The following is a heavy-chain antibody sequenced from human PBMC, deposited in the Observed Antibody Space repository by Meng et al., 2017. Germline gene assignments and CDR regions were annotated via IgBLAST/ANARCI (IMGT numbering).Heavy chain of an antibody. V-gene: IGHV4-30-4*01. J-gene: IGHJ5*02. Sequence: QVQLQESVPGLVKPSQTLSLTCPVFGGSISGGDYYWSWIRQPPGKGLEWIGYIHFSGSTYYNPSLNSRITISVDMSRNQFSLRLTSVTSAYMAVYYCARVNSDCGGVMCYKGWFDPWGQGTLVTVSS. D-gene: IGHD2-21*01. CDR3: ARVNSDCGGVMCYKGWFDP. CDR1: GGSISGGDYY. CDR2: IHFSGST.